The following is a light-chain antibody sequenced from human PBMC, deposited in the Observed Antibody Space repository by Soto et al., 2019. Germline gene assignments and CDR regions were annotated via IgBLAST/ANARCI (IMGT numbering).Light chain of an antibody. CDR2: AAS. Sequence: DIQMTQAPSSLSASVGDRSTITCRASQSISSYLNWYQQKPGKAPKLLIYAASSLQSGVPSRFSGSGSGTDFTLTISSLQPEDFATYYCQQSYSTPRTVGGGTKVDIK. J-gene: IGKJ4*01. CDR1: QSISSY. V-gene: IGKV1-39*01. CDR3: QQSYSTPRT.